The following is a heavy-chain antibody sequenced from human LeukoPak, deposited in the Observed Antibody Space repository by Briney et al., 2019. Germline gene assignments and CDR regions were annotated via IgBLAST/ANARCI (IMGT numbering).Heavy chain of an antibody. D-gene: IGHD2-21*02. CDR3: AKVFVTGMSYLPH. CDR2: FSDSGGTS. J-gene: IGHJ1*01. CDR1: GFTFSSYA. Sequence: GGSLRLSCAASGFTFSSYAMSWVRQAPGKGLEWASGFSDSGGTSYYADSVKGRLTISRDNSKNTLYLQMNSLRAEDTAVYYCAKVFVTGMSYLPHWGQGTLVTVSS. V-gene: IGHV3-23*01.